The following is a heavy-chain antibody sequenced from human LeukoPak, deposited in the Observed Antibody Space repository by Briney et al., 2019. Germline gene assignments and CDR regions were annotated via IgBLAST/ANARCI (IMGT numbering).Heavy chain of an antibody. CDR1: GFTSSSYA. V-gene: IGHV3-23*01. J-gene: IGHJ4*02. D-gene: IGHD3-10*01. CDR3: ATDQMAYGSGSYFDY. Sequence: GGSLRLSCAASGFTSSSYAMSWVRQAPGKGLERVSAISGSGGSTYYADSVKGRFTISRDNSKNTLYLQMNSLRAEDTAVYYCATDQMAYGSGSYFDYWGQGTLVTVSS. CDR2: ISGSGGST.